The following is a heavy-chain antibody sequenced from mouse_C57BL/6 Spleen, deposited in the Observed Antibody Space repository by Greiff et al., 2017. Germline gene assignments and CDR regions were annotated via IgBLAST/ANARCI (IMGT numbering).Heavy chain of an antibody. CDR3: ARERDGSSDSSSMDY. Sequence: QVQLKQSGPGLVQPSQSLSITCTVSGFSLTSYGVHWVRQSPGKGLEWRGVIWSGGSTDYNAAFISRLSISKDNSKSQVFFKMNSLQADDTAIYYCARERDGSSDSSSMDYWGQGTSVTVSS. CDR1: GFSLTSYG. J-gene: IGHJ4*01. V-gene: IGHV2-2*01. CDR2: IWSGGST. D-gene: IGHD1-1*01.